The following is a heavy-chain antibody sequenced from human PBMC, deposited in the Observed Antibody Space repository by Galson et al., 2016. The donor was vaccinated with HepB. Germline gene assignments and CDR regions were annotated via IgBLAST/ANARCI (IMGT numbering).Heavy chain of an antibody. V-gene: IGHV4-30-2*01. Sequence: TLSLTCAVSGGSISSGGFSWNWVRQPPGKGLEWIGYIYHSGNAYYNPSLKSRVTISVDRSKNQFSLNLSSVTAADTAVYYCARRGYSSTWYHAFDIWGQGTMVTVSS. J-gene: IGHJ3*02. CDR2: IYHSGNA. CDR3: ARRGYSSTWYHAFDI. CDR1: GGSISSGGFS. D-gene: IGHD6-13*01.